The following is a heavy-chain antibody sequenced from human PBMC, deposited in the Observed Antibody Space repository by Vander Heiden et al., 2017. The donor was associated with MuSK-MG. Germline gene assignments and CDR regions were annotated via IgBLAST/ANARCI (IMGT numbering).Heavy chain of an antibody. CDR3: SREIRGYMDV. J-gene: IGHJ6*03. CDR1: GYTFSDYY. CDR2: TNPTSGGT. V-gene: IGHV1-2*02. Sequence: QVQLMQSGAEVKKPGASVKVSCKASGYTFSDYYMHWVRQAPGQGPEWMGWTNPTSGGTKSAQNFQGRLTMTRDTSISTVYMELKSLTSDDTAVYYCSREIRGYMDVWGTGTTVTVSS.